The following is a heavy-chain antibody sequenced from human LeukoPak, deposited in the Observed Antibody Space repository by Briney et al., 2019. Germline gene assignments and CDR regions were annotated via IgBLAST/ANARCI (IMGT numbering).Heavy chain of an antibody. V-gene: IGHV3-48*01. J-gene: IGHJ4*02. D-gene: IGHD2-8*01. CDR2: ISSSSSTI. Sequence: GGSLRLSCAASGFTFSSHRMNWVRQAPGKGLEWVSYISSSSSTIYYADSVKGRFTISRDNAKNSLYLQMNSLRAEDTAVYYCARALTKPLDYWGQGTLVTVSS. CDR1: GFTFSSHR. CDR3: ARALTKPLDY.